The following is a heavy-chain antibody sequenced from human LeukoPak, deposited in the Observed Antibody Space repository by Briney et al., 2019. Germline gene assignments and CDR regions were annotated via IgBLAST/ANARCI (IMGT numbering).Heavy chain of an antibody. CDR3: ARGGTMVRGVPDWYFEL. V-gene: IGHV4-59*01. D-gene: IGHD3-10*01. CDR2: IYYSGST. J-gene: IGHJ2*01. CDR1: GGSISSYY. Sequence: SETLSLTCTVSGGSISSYYWSWIRRPPGKGLEWIGYIYYSGSTNYNPSLKSRVTISVDTSKNQFSLKLSSVTAADTAVYYCARGGTMVRGVPDWYFELWGRGTLVTVSS.